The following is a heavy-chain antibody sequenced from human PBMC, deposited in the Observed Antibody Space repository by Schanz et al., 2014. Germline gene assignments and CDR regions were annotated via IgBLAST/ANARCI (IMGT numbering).Heavy chain of an antibody. CDR1: AYTFTGYY. CDR2: ISPNGAT. CDR3: ARKGMPPIWSGYPYFFDF. Sequence: QVQLVQSGAEVKEPGASVKVSCKASAYTFTGYYLHWVRQAPGQGLEWMGWISPNGATRYAQNFQDKVTMTRDTSSSTAYMEVTSLRLDDTAVYYCARKGMPPIWSGYPYFFDFWGQGTLVTVSS. V-gene: IGHV1-2*02. J-gene: IGHJ4*02. D-gene: IGHD3-3*01.